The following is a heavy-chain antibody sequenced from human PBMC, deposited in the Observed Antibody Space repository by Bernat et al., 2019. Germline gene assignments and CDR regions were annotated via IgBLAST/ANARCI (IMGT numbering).Heavy chain of an antibody. V-gene: IGHV1-18*01. J-gene: IGHJ6*03. CDR3: ARDDGIAVAVLPLYMDV. D-gene: IGHD6-19*01. Sequence: QVQLVQSGAEVKKPGASVKVSCKASGYTFTSYGISWVRQAPGQGLEWMGWISAYNGNTNYAQKLQGRVTMTTDTSTSTAYMELRSLRSDDTAVYYCARDDGIAVAVLPLYMDVWGKGTTVTVSS. CDR2: ISAYNGNT. CDR1: GYTFTSYG.